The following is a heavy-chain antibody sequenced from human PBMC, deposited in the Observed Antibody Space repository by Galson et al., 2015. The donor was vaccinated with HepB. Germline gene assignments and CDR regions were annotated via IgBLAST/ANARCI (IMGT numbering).Heavy chain of an antibody. CDR3: ARPGSCSGGSCYGYNYYGMDV. Sequence: SLRLSCAASGFSFSSYTMNWVRQAPGKGLEWVSSISTSSTYIYYADSVKGRFTISRDNAKSSLYLQMNSLRAEDTAVYYCARPGSCSGGSCYGYNYYGMDVWGQGTTVTVSS. J-gene: IGHJ6*02. V-gene: IGHV3-21*01. CDR2: ISTSSTYI. CDR1: GFSFSSYT. D-gene: IGHD2-15*01.